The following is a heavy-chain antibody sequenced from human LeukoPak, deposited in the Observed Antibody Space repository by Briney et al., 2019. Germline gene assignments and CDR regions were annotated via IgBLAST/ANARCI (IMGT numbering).Heavy chain of an antibody. D-gene: IGHD6-19*01. V-gene: IGHV6-1*01. CDR3: ARSRQWLNWFDP. J-gene: IGHJ5*02. Sequence: SQTLSLTCAISGDSLPSNTAAWTWIRQSPSRGLEWLGRTYYRSKWYNDYAVSVKSRITINPDTSKNQFSLQLNSVTPEDTAVYYCARSRQWLNWFDPWGQGTLVTVSS. CDR2: TYYRSKWYN. CDR1: GDSLPSNTAA.